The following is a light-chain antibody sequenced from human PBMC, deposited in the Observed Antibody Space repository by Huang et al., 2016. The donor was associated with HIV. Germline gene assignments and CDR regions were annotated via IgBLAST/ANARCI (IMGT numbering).Light chain of an antibody. CDR2: GAS. CDR3: QQYGSSPRT. V-gene: IGKV3-20*01. Sequence: EIVLTQSPGTLSLSPGERATLSCRASQSVSSSSLAWYQQKPGQAPRLLIDGASRRATGIPDRFSGSGSGTDFTLTISRLGPEDFAVYYCQQYGSSPRTFGQGTKVGIK. CDR1: QSVSSSS. J-gene: IGKJ1*01.